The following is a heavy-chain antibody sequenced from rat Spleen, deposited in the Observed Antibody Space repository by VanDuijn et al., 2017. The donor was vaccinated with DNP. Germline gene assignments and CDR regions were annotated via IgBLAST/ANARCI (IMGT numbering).Heavy chain of an antibody. CDR3: ARPRTSNWFAY. V-gene: IGHV5-22*01. J-gene: IGHJ3*01. CDR2: ISYAGGST. Sequence: EVQLVESGGGLVQPGRSLKLSCAASGFTSSDYYMAWVRQAPTKGLEWVAYISYAGGSTYHGDSVKGRFTISRDNAKSTLYLQMDSLRSEDTATYYCARPRTSNWFAYWGQGTLVTVSS. D-gene: IGHD2-5*01. CDR1: GFTSSDYY.